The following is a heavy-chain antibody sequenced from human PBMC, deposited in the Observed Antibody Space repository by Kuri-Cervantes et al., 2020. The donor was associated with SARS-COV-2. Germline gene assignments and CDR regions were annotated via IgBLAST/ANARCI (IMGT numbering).Heavy chain of an antibody. Sequence: GESLKISCKGSGYSFTSYWIGWVRQMPGKGLESMGIIYPGDSGTRYSPSFQGQVTISADKSIYTAHLQWSSLKASDTAMYYCVRHLEVFGSEQFCFDYWGQGTLVTVSS. CDR3: VRHLEVFGSEQFCFDY. D-gene: IGHD3-10*01. V-gene: IGHV5-51*01. CDR2: IYPGDSGT. J-gene: IGHJ4*02. CDR1: GYSFTSYW.